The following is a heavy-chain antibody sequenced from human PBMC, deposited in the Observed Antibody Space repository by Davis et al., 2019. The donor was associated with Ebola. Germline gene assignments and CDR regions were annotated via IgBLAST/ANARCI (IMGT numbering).Heavy chain of an antibody. CDR2: ISGSGDNT. CDR3: AKNSVTTITPMVY. CDR1: GFTFTNYA. V-gene: IGHV3-23*01. D-gene: IGHD4-17*01. Sequence: GESLKISCAASGFTFTNYAMSWVRQAPGKGLEWVSGISGSGDNTHYADSVKGRFTISRDNSKNTLYLEMNSLRAEDTAVYYCAKNSVTTITPMVYWGQGTLVTVSS. J-gene: IGHJ4*02.